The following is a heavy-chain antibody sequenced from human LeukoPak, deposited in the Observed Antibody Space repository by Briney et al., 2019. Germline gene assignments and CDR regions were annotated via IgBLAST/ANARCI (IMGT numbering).Heavy chain of an antibody. V-gene: IGHV4-59*08. Sequence: PSETLSLTCTVSGGSISSYNWSWIRQPPGKALEWIGYIYYSGSTNYNPSLKSRVTISVDTSKNQFSLKLTSVTAADTALYYCARHGYSSGSGYFDLWGRGTLVTVSS. CDR3: ARHGYSSGSGYFDL. CDR1: GGSISSYN. J-gene: IGHJ2*01. CDR2: IYYSGST. D-gene: IGHD5-18*01.